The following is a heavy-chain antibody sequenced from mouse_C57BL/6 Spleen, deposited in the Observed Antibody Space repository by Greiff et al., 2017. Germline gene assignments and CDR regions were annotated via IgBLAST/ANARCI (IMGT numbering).Heavy chain of an antibody. D-gene: IGHD2-5*01. CDR3: ASRSNYGYFDV. V-gene: IGHV1-19*01. CDR1: GYTFTDYY. J-gene: IGHJ1*03. Sequence: EVQLQQSGPVLVKPGASVKMSCKASGYTFTDYYMNWVKQSHGKSLEWIGVINPYNGGTSYNQKFKGKATLTVDKSSSTAYMELNSLTSEDSAVYYCASRSNYGYFDVWGTGTTVTVSS. CDR2: INPYNGGT.